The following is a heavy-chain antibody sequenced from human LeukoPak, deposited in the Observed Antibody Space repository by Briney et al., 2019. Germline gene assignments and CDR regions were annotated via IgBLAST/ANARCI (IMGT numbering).Heavy chain of an antibody. CDR2: IYTSGST. J-gene: IGHJ4*02. D-gene: IGHD2-2*01. V-gene: IGHV4-61*02. Sequence: SETLSLTCTVSGGSISSGSYYWTWIRQPAGKGLEWIGRIYTSGSTNYNPSLKTRVTISGDTSKNQFSLKLSSVTAADTAVYYCARVPTAILVLDYWGQGTLVTVSS. CDR1: GGSISSGSYY. CDR3: ARVPTAILVLDY.